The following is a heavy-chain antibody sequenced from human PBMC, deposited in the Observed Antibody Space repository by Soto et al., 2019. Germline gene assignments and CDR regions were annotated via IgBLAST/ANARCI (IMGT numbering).Heavy chain of an antibody. CDR1: GFTFRSYG. J-gene: IGHJ6*02. CDR3: GKDTLGFTGGDCPLYYYCDMDV. CDR2: ISNDGNKK. D-gene: IGHD2-21*02. Sequence: QVQLVESGGGVVQPGRSLRLSCATSGFTFRSYGMHWVRQAPGKGLEWLAVISNDGNKKFFADSMKGRLTLSRDNARNTSYLQINSLRSEYTAVYFCGKDTLGFTGGDCPLYYYCDMDVWGQGTTVAVSS. V-gene: IGHV3-30*18.